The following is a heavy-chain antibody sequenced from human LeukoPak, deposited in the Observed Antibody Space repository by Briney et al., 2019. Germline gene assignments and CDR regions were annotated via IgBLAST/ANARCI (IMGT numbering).Heavy chain of an antibody. Sequence: ASVKVSCKVSGYTLTELSMHWVRQAPGKGLEWMGGFDPEDGETIYAQKLQGRVTMTEDTSTDTAYMELSSLRSEDTAVYYCATRKDTYYYDRGLYFDYWGQGTLVTVSS. CDR3: ATRKDTYYYDRGLYFDY. CDR1: GYTLTELS. D-gene: IGHD3-22*01. V-gene: IGHV1-24*01. J-gene: IGHJ4*02. CDR2: FDPEDGET.